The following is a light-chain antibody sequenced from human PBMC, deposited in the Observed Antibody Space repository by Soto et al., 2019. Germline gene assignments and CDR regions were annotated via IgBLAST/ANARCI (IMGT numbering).Light chain of an antibody. CDR3: QHRMNWPPT. J-gene: IGKJ5*01. V-gene: IGKV3-11*01. CDR2: DAS. CDR1: QSVSSY. Sequence: EIVLTQSPATLSLSPGERATLSCRASQSVSSYLAWYQQKPGQAPRLLIYDASNRATGIPARFSGSGSETDFTLTISSLEPEDFAVYYCQHRMNWPPTFGQGTRLEIK.